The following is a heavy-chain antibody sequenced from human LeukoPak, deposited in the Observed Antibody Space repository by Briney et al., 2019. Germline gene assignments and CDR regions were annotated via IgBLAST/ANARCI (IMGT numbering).Heavy chain of an antibody. CDR1: GGSISSSSYC. D-gene: IGHD2-2*01. V-gene: IGHV4-39*01. J-gene: IGHJ6*03. CDR3: ALGRTSLLRSYYYYMDV. Sequence: SETLSLTCTVSGGSISSSSYCWGWTRQPPGKGLEWIGSIYYSGSTYYNPSLKSRVTISVDTSKNQFSLKLSSVTAADTAVYYCALGRTSLLRSYYYYMDVWGKGTTVTVSS. CDR2: IYYSGST.